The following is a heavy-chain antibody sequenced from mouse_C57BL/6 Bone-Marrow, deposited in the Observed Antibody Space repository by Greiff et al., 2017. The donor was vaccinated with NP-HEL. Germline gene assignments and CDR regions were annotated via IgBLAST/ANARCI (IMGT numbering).Heavy chain of an antibody. Sequence: EVQGVESGGGLVKPGGSLKLSCAASGFTFSSYAMSWVRQTPEKRLEWVATISDGGSYTYYPDNVKGRFTISRDNAKNNLYLQMSHLKSEDTAMYYCARWGLPHYFDDWGQGTTLTVSS. V-gene: IGHV5-4*01. CDR2: ISDGGSYT. CDR3: ARWGLPHYFDD. D-gene: IGHD2-2*01. CDR1: GFTFSSYA. J-gene: IGHJ2*01.